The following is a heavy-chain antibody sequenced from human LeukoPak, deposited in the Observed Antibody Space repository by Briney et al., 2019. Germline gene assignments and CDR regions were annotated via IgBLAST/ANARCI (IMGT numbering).Heavy chain of an antibody. CDR1: GFTFSSYW. CDR3: ARVGRGREILPDY. V-gene: IGHV3-74*01. J-gene: IGHJ4*02. CDR2: INSDGSST. D-gene: IGHD1-26*01. Sequence: PGGSLRLSCAASGFTFSSYWMHWVRQAPGKGLGWVSHINSDGSSTNYADSVKGRFTISRDNPKNALYLHMNSLRAEDTAVYYCARVGRGREILPDYWGQGTLVTVSS.